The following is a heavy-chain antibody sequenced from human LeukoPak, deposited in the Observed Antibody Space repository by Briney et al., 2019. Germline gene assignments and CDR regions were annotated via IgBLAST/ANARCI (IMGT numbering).Heavy chain of an antibody. CDR2: IYTSGSA. D-gene: IGHD6-19*01. V-gene: IGHV4-61*02. CDR3: ARERYNSGWYEGLRY. J-gene: IGHJ4*02. CDR1: GGSISSGTNY. Sequence: SETLSLTCTVSGGSISSGTNYWTWIRQPAGKGLEWIGRIYTSGSANYNPSLKSRVTISVDTSKNQFSLKLSSVTAADTAVYYCARERYNSGWYEGLRYWGQGTLVTVSS.